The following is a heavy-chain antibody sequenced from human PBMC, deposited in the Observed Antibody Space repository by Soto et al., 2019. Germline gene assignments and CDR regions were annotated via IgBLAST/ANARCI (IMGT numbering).Heavy chain of an antibody. V-gene: IGHV1-69*06. Sequence: QVQLVQSGAEVKKPGSSVKVSCKASGGTFSSYAISWVRQAPGQGLEWMGGIIPIFGTANYAQKLQGRVTMTTDTSTSTAYMELRSLRSDDTAVYYCARAVVVAYYYGMDVWGQGTTVTVSS. J-gene: IGHJ6*02. CDR3: ARAVVVAYYYGMDV. D-gene: IGHD2-15*01. CDR2: IIPIFGTA. CDR1: GGTFSSYA.